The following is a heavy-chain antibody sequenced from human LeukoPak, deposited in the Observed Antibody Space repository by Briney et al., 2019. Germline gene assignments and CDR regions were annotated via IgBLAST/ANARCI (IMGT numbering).Heavy chain of an antibody. Sequence: SETLSLTCAVFGGSFSNYYWTWIRQPPGKGLEWIGEINHDGRTNYNTSLKSRLTMSVDTSNNQFSLKLSSVTAADTAVYCCARGTDGLDFWGQGTLVTVSS. V-gene: IGHV4-34*01. CDR1: GGSFSNYY. CDR2: INHDGRT. J-gene: IGHJ4*02. CDR3: ARGTDGLDF.